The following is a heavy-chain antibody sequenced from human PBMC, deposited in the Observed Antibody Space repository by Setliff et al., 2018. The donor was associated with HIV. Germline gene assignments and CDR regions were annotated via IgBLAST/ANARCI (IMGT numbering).Heavy chain of an antibody. J-gene: IGHJ4*02. CDR3: AAVPWGHSSLIIDH. V-gene: IGHV3-48*03. Sequence: GGSLRLSCAASGLIFSSYEMNWVRQAPGKGLEWISFIGGHGSIIHYADSVKGRFTISRDNAKNSVYLQMHSLRVEDTAVYYCAAVPWGHSSLIIDHWGQGTPVT. D-gene: IGHD3-16*01. CDR2: IGGHGSII. CDR1: GLIFSSYE.